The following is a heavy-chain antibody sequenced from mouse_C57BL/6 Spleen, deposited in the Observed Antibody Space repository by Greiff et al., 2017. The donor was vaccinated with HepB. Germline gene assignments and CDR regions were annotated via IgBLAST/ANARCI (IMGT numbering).Heavy chain of an antibody. V-gene: IGHV1-7*01. J-gene: IGHJ3*01. CDR1: GYTFTSYW. Sequence: QVQLKQSGAELAKPGASVKLSCKASGYTFTSYWMHWVKQRPGQGLEWIGYINPSSGYTKYNQKFKDKATLTADKSSSTAYMQLSSLTYEDSAVYYCASPIITTVEGFAYWGQGTLVTVSA. CDR3: ASPIITTVEGFAY. CDR2: INPSSGYT. D-gene: IGHD1-1*01.